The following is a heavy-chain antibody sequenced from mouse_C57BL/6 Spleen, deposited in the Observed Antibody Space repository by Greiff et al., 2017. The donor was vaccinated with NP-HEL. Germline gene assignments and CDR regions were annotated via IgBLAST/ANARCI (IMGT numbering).Heavy chain of an antibody. CDR3: ARDGYDSSYAMDY. J-gene: IGHJ4*01. V-gene: IGHV5-4*01. D-gene: IGHD2-4*01. Sequence: EVQVVESGGGLVKPGGSLKLSCAASGFTFSSYAMSWVRQTPEKRLEWVATISDGGSYTYYPDNVKGRFTISRDNAKNNLYLQMSHLKSEDTAMYYCARDGYDSSYAMDYWGQGTSVTVSS. CDR2: ISDGGSYT. CDR1: GFTFSSYA.